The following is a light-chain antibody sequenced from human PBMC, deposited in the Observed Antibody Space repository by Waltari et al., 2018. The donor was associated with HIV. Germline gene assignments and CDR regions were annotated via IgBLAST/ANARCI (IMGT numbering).Light chain of an antibody. V-gene: IGLV3-19*01. CDR3: NCRDSSGLYV. CDR2: GKN. Sequence: SSELTQDPAVSVALGQTVRITCQGYSLRSYYASWYQQKPGQAPVLVIYGKNNRPSGIPDRFSGSSSGNTASLTITGAQAEDEADYYCNCRDSSGLYVFGTGTKVTVL. J-gene: IGLJ1*01. CDR1: SLRSYY.